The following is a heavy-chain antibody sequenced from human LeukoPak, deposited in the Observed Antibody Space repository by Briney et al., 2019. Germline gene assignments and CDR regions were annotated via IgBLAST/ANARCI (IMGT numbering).Heavy chain of an antibody. Sequence: PGGSLRPSCAASGFTFSDYYMSWIRQAPGKGLEWVSYISSSSSYTNYADSVKGRFTISRDNAKNSLYLQMNSLRAEDTAVYYCARTDWEYSSSWSPFDYWGQGTLVTVSS. CDR3: ARTDWEYSSSWSPFDY. CDR1: GFTFSDYY. D-gene: IGHD6-13*01. CDR2: ISSSSSYT. J-gene: IGHJ4*02. V-gene: IGHV3-11*03.